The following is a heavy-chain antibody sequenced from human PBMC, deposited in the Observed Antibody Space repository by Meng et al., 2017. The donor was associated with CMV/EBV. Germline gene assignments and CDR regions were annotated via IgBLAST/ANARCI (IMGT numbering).Heavy chain of an antibody. CDR1: GGPFSGYY. D-gene: IGHD6-6*01. V-gene: IGHV4-34*01. CDR2: INHSGST. CDR3: ARTRSPRDNWFDP. Sequence: GSLRLSCAVYGGPFSGYYWSWIRQPPGKGLEWIGEINHSGSTNYNPSLKSRVTISVDTSKNQFSLKLSSVTAADTAVYYCARTRSPRDNWFDPWGQGTLVTVSS. J-gene: IGHJ5*02.